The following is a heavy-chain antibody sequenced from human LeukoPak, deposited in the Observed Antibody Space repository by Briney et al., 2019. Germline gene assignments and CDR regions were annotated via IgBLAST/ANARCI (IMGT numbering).Heavy chain of an antibody. CDR2: IYSSGGT. V-gene: IGHV4-4*09. Sequence: SETLSLTCSVSGVFISSYYWSWIRQAPGKGLEWIGDIYSSGGTDYNPSLKSRVTISADTSENQFSLRLSSVTAADTAVYYCARLLRLTKPRGGGYWFYFDNWGRGALVIVSS. CDR3: ARLLRLTKPRGGGYWFYFDN. J-gene: IGHJ4*02. D-gene: IGHD2-15*01. CDR1: GVFISSYY.